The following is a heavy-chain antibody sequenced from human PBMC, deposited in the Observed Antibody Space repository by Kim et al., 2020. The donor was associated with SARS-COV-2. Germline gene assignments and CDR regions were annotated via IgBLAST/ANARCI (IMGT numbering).Heavy chain of an antibody. V-gene: IGHV1-3*01. Sequence: ASVKVSCKASGYTFTSYAMHWVRQAPGQRLEWMGWINAGNGNTKYSQKFQGRVTITRDTSASTAYMELSSLRSEDTAVYYCASYFYAYYYGSGRVGMDVWGQGTTVTVSS. J-gene: IGHJ6*02. CDR2: INAGNGNT. D-gene: IGHD3-10*01. CDR1: GYTFTSYA. CDR3: ASYFYAYYYGSGRVGMDV.